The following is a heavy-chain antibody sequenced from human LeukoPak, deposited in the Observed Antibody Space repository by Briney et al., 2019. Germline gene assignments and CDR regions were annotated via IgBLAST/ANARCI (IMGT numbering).Heavy chain of an antibody. CDR2: INQGGSEK. V-gene: IGHV3-7*01. J-gene: IGHJ4*02. Sequence: PGGSLRLSCAASEFTFSIYWMSWVRQAPGKGLEWVANINQGGSEKYYVDSVKGRFTISRDNAKNSLYLQMNNLRADDRAVYYCARENSGGSAFDYWGQGTLVTVSS. CDR1: EFTFSIYW. D-gene: IGHD3-16*01. CDR3: ARENSGGSAFDY.